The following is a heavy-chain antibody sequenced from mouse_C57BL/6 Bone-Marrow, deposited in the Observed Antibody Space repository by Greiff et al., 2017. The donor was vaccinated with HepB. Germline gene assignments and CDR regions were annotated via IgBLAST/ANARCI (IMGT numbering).Heavy chain of an antibody. CDR3: ARSEIYFGFAY. CDR2: IYPRSGNT. D-gene: IGHD2-1*01. J-gene: IGHJ3*01. CDR1: GYTFTSYG. V-gene: IGHV1-81*01. Sequence: QVQLKESGAELARPGASVKLSCKASGYTFTSYGISWVKQRTGQGLEWIGEIYPRSGNTYYNEKFKGKATLTADKSSSTAYMELRSLTSEDSAVYFCARSEIYFGFAYWGQGTLVTVSA.